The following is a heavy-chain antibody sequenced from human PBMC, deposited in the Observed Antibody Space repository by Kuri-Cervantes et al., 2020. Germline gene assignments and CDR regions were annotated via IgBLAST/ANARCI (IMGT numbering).Heavy chain of an antibody. D-gene: IGHD3-10*01. CDR1: GGSVSSGSYY. CDR2: IYYSGST. Sequence: GSLRLSCTVSGGSVSSGSYYWSWIRQPPGKGLEWIGYIYYSGSTNYNPSLKSRVTISVDTSKNQFSLKLTSVTAADTAVYFCVRALGGLLTFWGQGILVTVSS. V-gene: IGHV4-61*01. J-gene: IGHJ4*02. CDR3: VRALGGLLTF.